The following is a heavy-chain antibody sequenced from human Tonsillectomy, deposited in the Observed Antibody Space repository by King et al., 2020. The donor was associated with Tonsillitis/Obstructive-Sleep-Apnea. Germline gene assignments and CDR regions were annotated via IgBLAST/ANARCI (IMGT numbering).Heavy chain of an antibody. Sequence: HVQLLQSVAEVKKPGASVKVSCKASGYTCTSYGISCVRQAPGQGLEWMGWISADNGNTIYAQKLQGRVTMTTNTSTSTAYMELRSLRSDDTAVYYCARTRDLEVLDPWGQGTLVTVSS. D-gene: IGHD2-2*01. CDR3: ARTRDLEVLDP. CDR2: ISADNGNT. J-gene: IGHJ5*02. CDR1: GYTCTSYG. V-gene: IGHV1-18*01.